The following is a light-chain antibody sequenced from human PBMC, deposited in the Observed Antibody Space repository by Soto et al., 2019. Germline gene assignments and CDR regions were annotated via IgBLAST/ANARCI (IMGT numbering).Light chain of an antibody. CDR2: SNN. Sequence: QSVLTQPPSASGTPGQRVTISCSGSSSNIGSNTVNWYQQVPGTAPKLLIYSNNQRPSGVPDRFSGSKSGTSASLAISGLQSEDEADYYCAAWDATLNGLFGGGTKPTVL. V-gene: IGLV1-44*01. CDR1: SSNIGSNT. J-gene: IGLJ2*01. CDR3: AAWDATLNGL.